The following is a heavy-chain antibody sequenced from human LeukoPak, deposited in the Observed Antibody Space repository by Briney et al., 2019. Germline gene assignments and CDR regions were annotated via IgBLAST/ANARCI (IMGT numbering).Heavy chain of an antibody. CDR2: ISSSSSYI. J-gene: IGHJ4*02. V-gene: IGHV3-21*01. Sequence: PGGSLRLSCAPSRFTFSSYSMNWVRQAPGKGLEWVSSISSSSSYIYYADSVKGRFIISRDNAKNSLYLQMNSLRAEDTAVYYCARGSSSSSLPADYWGQGTLVTVSS. CDR3: ARGSSSSSLPADY. CDR1: RFTFSSYS. D-gene: IGHD6-6*01.